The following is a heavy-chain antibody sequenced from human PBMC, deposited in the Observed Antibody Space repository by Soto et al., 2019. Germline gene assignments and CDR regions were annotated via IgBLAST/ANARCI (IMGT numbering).Heavy chain of an antibody. J-gene: IGHJ4*02. CDR2: ISGSGGST. V-gene: IGHV3-23*01. Sequence: GGSLRLSCAASGFTFSSYAMSWVRQAPGKGLEWVSAISGSGGSTYYADSVKGRFTISRDNSKNTLYLQMNSLRAEDTAVYYCAKDRGLTMVRGVIIWEFEAHDYWGQGTLVTVSS. CDR3: AKDRGLTMVRGVIIWEFEAHDY. D-gene: IGHD3-10*01. CDR1: GFTFSSYA.